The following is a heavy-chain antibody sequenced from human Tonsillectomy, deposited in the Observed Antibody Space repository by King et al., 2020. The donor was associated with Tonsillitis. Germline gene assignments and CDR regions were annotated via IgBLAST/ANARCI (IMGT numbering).Heavy chain of an antibody. D-gene: IGHD6-19*01. J-gene: IGHJ2*01. CDR3: ARLASIAVAGTVGYFDL. CDR2: IYYSGST. V-gene: IGHV4-39*01. CDR1: GGSISSSSYY. Sequence: QLQESGPGLVKPSETLSLTCTVSGGSISSSSYYWGWIRQPPGKGLEWIGSIYYSGSTYYNPSLKSRVTISVDMSKNQFSLKLSSVTAADTAVYYCARLASIAVAGTVGYFDLWGRGTLVTVSS.